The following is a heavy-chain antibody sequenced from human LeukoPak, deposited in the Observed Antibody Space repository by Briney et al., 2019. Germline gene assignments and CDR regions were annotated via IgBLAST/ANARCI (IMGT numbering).Heavy chain of an antibody. V-gene: IGHV1-2*02. CDR2: INPNSGGT. J-gene: IGHJ3*02. D-gene: IGHD7-27*01. CDR1: GYTFTGYY. Sequence: ASVKVSCKASGYTFTGYYMHWVRQAPGQGLEWMGWINPNSGGTNYAQKFQGRVTMTRDTSISTAYMELSRLRSDDTAVYYCARDRGLTGHNDAFDIWGQGTMVTVSS. CDR3: ARDRGLTGHNDAFDI.